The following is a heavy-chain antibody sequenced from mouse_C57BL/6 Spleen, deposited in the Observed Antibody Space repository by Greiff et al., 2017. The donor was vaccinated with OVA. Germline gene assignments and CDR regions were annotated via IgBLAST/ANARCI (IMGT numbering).Heavy chain of an antibody. Sequence: EVKLQQSGPELVKPGDSVKISCKASGYSFTGYFMNWVMQSHGKSLEWIGRINPYNGDTFYNQKFKGKATLTVDKSSSTAHMELRSLTSEDSAVYYCAREGTVVAPFDYWGQGTTLTVSS. CDR2: INPYNGDT. J-gene: IGHJ2*01. D-gene: IGHD1-1*01. V-gene: IGHV1-20*01. CDR1: GYSFTGYF. CDR3: AREGTVVAPFDY.